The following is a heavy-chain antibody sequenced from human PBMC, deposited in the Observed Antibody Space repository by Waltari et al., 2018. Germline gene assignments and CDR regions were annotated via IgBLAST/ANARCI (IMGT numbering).Heavy chain of an antibody. J-gene: IGHJ5*02. Sequence: QVQLVQSGAEVKKPGASVKVSCRVSGYSLTESALHWVRQAPGKGLEWLGGFEPEYGEAVYAQEVQGRVTMTEDTSKDTAYMELSSLTYEDTAGYYCTRDRVGYCSGGTCYSRWFDPWGQGTLVTVSS. D-gene: IGHD2-15*01. CDR1: GYSLTESA. CDR3: TRDRVGYCSGGTCYSRWFDP. V-gene: IGHV1-24*01. CDR2: FEPEYGEA.